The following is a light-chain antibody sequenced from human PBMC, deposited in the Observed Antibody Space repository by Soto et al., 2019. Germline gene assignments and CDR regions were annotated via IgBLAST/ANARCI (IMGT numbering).Light chain of an antibody. V-gene: IGKV3-20*01. Sequence: EIVLTQSPGTLSLSPGARATFFCSASPQVSSNYLAWYQQKPGQAPRLLIYGASKRATGIPDRFSGSGSGTDFTLTISRMEPEDFAVYYCQQYGSSPRTFGQGTKVDIK. J-gene: IGKJ1*01. CDR3: QQYGSSPRT. CDR1: PQVSSNY. CDR2: GAS.